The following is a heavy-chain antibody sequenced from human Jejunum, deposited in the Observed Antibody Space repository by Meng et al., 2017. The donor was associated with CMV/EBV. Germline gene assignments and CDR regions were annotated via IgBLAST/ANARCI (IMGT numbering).Heavy chain of an antibody. V-gene: IGHV3-20*03. D-gene: IGHD1-26*01. J-gene: IGHJ4*02. CDR2: INWNGANT. CDR3: ARDKDTGTYYSDY. CDR1: AFAFDDYA. Sequence: SAFAFDDYALGWVRQAPGKGLEWVSGINWNGANTGYADSVKGRFTISRDNSKNSLYLQMNSLRAEDTAFYYCARDKDTGTYYSDYWGQGTLVTVSS.